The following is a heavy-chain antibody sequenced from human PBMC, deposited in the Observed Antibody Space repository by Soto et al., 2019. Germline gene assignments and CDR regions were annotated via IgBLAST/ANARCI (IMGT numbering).Heavy chain of an antibody. CDR2: VYNSGST. J-gene: IGHJ4*02. Sequence: PSETLSLTCTVSGGSISSNYWTWIRQPPGKGLEWIRYVYNSGSTNYNPSLKSRVTISEDTSKSQFSLKVNSMTAADTAVYYCARYRREAVAGYTLDNWGQGILVTVSS. D-gene: IGHD6-13*01. V-gene: IGHV4-59*01. CDR3: ARYRREAVAGYTLDN. CDR1: GGSISSNY.